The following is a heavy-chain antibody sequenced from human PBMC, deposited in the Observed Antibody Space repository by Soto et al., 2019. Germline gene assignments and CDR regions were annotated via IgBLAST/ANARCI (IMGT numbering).Heavy chain of an antibody. CDR2: ISGSGGST. CDR1: GGSISSGGYY. J-gene: IGHJ4*02. V-gene: IGHV3-23*01. CDR3: AKVPTHLGAPKHTQFDY. D-gene: IGHD1-26*01. Sequence: PSETLSLTCTVSGGSISSGGYYWSWIRQAPGKGLEWVSAISGSGGSTYYADSVKGRFTISRDNSKNTLYLQMNSLRAEDTAVYYCAKVPTHLGAPKHTQFDYWGQGTLVTVSS.